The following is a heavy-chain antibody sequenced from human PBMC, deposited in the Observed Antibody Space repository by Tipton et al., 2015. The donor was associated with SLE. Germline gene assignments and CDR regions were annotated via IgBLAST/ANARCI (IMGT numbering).Heavy chain of an antibody. CDR2: IIKTGDST. Sequence: SLRLSCVASGFTFRSYWMSWVRQAPGKGLEWVAAIIKTGDSTYHAASVKGRFTISRDNSKNTLYLQMNSLRGEDTAVYYCARDPTAAVTPGYYYYMDVWGKGTTVTVSS. CDR3: ARDPTAAVTPGYYYYMDV. J-gene: IGHJ6*03. V-gene: IGHV3-23*01. D-gene: IGHD4-23*01. CDR1: GFTFRSYW.